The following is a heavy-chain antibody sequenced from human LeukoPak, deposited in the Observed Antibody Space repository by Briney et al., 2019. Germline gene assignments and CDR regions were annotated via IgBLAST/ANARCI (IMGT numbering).Heavy chain of an antibody. CDR1: GFTFNKAW. CDR3: TTDQYSGTMTFDY. Sequence: GGSLRLSCAVSGFTFNKAWMSWVRQAPGEGLEWVGRIKSKTDGWTTDYAAPVKCRCTISRDDSKNTLYLRMNSLKIEDTAVYYCTTDQYSGTMTFDYWGQGALVTVSS. CDR2: IKSKTDGWTT. D-gene: IGHD2-2*01. V-gene: IGHV3-15*01. J-gene: IGHJ4*02.